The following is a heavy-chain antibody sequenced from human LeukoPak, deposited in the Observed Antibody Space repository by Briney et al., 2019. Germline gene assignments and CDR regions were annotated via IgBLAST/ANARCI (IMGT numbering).Heavy chain of an antibody. D-gene: IGHD3-10*01. CDR1: GFTFSSYA. Sequence: GGSLRLSCAASGFTFSSYAMHWVRQAPGKGLEWVAVISYDGSNKYYADSVKGRFTISRDNSKNTLYLQMSSLRAEDTAVYYCARVEITMVRGVPDYWGQGTLVTVSS. CDR3: ARVEITMVRGVPDY. CDR2: ISYDGSNK. J-gene: IGHJ4*02. V-gene: IGHV3-30-3*01.